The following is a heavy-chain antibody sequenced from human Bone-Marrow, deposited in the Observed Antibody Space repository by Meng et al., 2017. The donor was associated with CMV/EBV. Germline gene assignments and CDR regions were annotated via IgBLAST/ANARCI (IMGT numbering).Heavy chain of an antibody. J-gene: IGHJ6*02. V-gene: IGHV4-34*01. Sequence: SQTLSLTCAVYGGSFSGYYWSWIRQPPGKGLEWIGEINHSGSTNYNPSLKSRVTISVDTSKNQFSLKLSSVTAADTAVYYCARTGPASSYYYYGMDVWGQGTTVTASS. CDR2: INHSGST. D-gene: IGHD2-2*01. CDR1: GGSFSGYY. CDR3: ARTGPASSYYYYGMDV.